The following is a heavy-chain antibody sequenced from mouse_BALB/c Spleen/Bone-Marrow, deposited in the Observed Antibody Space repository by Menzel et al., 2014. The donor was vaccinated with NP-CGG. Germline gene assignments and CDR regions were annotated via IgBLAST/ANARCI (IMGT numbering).Heavy chain of an antibody. J-gene: IGHJ2*01. CDR1: GYSITSDYA. CDR2: IGYSGST. CDR3: ARGRDYFDY. V-gene: IGHV3-2*02. Sequence: VHLVESGPGLVKPSQSLSLTCTVTGYSITSDYAWNWIRQFPGNKLEWMGYIGYSGSTSYNPSLKSRISITRDTSKNQFFLQLNSVTTEDTATYYCARGRDYFDYWGQGTTLTVSS.